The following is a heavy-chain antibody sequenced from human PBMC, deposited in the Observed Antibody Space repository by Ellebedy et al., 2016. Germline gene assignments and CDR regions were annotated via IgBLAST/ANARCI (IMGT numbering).Heavy chain of an antibody. CDR2: LYSGGTI. Sequence: GGSLRLSCAVSGFTVSSNYMSWVRQAPGKGLEWVSVLYSGGTIYYADSVKGRFTISRDNSKNTVYLQMNSLRAEDTAVYYCVTEISGAFPEWGQGTLVTVSS. CDR3: VTEISGAFPE. D-gene: IGHD3-3*02. J-gene: IGHJ4*02. CDR1: GFTVSSNY. V-gene: IGHV3-66*01.